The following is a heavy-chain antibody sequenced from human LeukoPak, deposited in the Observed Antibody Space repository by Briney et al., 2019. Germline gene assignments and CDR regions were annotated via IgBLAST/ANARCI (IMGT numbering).Heavy chain of an antibody. CDR2: IYSGGST. CDR3: ARNEYSGSLDY. Sequence: GGSLRLSCAASGFTASSNYMSWVRQAPGKGLEWVSVIYSGGSTYYADSVKGRFTISRDNSKNTLYLQMNSLRAEDTAVYYCARNEYSGSLDYWGQGTLVTVSS. D-gene: IGHD1-26*01. J-gene: IGHJ4*02. V-gene: IGHV3-53*01. CDR1: GFTASSNY.